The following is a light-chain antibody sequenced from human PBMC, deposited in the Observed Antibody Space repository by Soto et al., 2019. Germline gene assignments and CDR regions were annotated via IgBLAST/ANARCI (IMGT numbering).Light chain of an antibody. V-gene: IGKV3-11*01. J-gene: IGKJ4*01. CDR2: DAS. CDR3: QQRPNWPLT. CDR1: QSISSH. Sequence: EIVLTQSPATLSLSPGERATLSCRASQSISSHLAWYQQEPGQAPRLLIYDASNRAPGIPARFSGSGSGTDFTLTISSLEPEDFAVYYCQQRPNWPLTFGGGTKVEIK.